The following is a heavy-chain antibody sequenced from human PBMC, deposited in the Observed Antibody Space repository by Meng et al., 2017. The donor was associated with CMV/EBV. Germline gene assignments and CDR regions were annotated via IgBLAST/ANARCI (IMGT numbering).Heavy chain of an antibody. D-gene: IGHD6-13*01. J-gene: IGHJ4*02. CDR1: GFTFSTYW. V-gene: IGHV3-7*01. CDR2: IKQDGSEK. Sequence: GESLKISCAASGFTFSTYWMTWVRQAPGKGLEWVANIKQDGSEKYYVDSVKGRCTISRDNAKNSLYLDMNSLRAEDTAVYYCARGYNRLAASALDYWGQGVLVTVSS. CDR3: ARGYNRLAASALDY.